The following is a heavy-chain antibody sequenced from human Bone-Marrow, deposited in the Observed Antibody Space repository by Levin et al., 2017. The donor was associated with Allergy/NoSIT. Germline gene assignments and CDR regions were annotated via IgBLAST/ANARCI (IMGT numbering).Heavy chain of an antibody. V-gene: IGHV4-30-2*01. CDR1: GGSISSGGFS. CDR3: ARGANYDSSNFDY. J-gene: IGHJ4*02. D-gene: IGHD3-22*01. Sequence: SETLSLTCAVSGGSISSGGFSWTWIRQPPGKGLEWIGYIYHSGTTYYNPSLEGRVTISVDRSKNQFSLKLTSVTAADTAVYYCARGANYDSSNFDYWGQGTLVTVSS. CDR2: IYHSGTT.